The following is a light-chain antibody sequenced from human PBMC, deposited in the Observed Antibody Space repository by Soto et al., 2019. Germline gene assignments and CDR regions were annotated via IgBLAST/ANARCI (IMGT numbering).Light chain of an antibody. V-gene: IGKV3-20*01. CDR2: GTS. Sequence: DIGLTQSPGTLSLSPGERATLSCRASQSVSSSYLAWYQQKPGQAPRLLIYGTSSRATGIPDRFSGSGSGTDFTLTISRLEPEDFAVYFCQHYGGSPLVLFGQGTRLEIK. CDR3: QHYGGSPLVL. J-gene: IGKJ5*01. CDR1: QSVSSSY.